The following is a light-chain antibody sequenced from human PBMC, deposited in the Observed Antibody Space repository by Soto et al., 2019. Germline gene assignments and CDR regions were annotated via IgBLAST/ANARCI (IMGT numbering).Light chain of an antibody. CDR1: QSVSSN. V-gene: IGKV3-15*01. CDR2: GAS. Sequence: EIVITQSPSTLSVSPGERATLSCSASQSVSSNLAWYQQKPGQAPRLLVYGASTRPTGIPTRFSGSGSGTEFTLTISSLQSEDFAVYYCQQYNNWLLWTFGQGTKVDIK. CDR3: QQYNNWLLWT. J-gene: IGKJ1*01.